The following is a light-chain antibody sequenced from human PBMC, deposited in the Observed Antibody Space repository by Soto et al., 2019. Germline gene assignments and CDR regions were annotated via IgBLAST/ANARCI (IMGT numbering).Light chain of an antibody. J-gene: IGKJ2*01. CDR2: DTF. CDR3: QQRSNWPPGYT. V-gene: IGKV3-11*01. CDR1: QSFSSH. Sequence: EIVLTQSPATLSLSPGERATLSCRASQSFSSHLAWYQQKPGQAPRLLIYDTFNRATGIPARFNGSGSGTDFTLTMSSLEPQDFAVYYCQQRSNWPPGYTFGQGTKLEIK.